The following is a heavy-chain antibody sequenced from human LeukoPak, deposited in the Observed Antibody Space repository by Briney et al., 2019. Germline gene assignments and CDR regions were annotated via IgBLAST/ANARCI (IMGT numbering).Heavy chain of an antibody. V-gene: IGHV4-59*01. J-gene: IGHJ5*02. CDR3: ARDQSWFDP. Sequence: SETLSLTCTVSGGSISSYYWSWIRQPPGKGLEWIGYIYYSGGTNYNPSLKSRVTISVDTSKDQFSLKLSSVTAADTAVYYCARDQSWFDPWGQGTLVTVSS. CDR1: GGSISSYY. CDR2: IYYSGGT.